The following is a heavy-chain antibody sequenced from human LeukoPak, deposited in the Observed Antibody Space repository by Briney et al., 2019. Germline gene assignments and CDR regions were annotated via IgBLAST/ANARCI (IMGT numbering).Heavy chain of an antibody. V-gene: IGHV3-74*01. CDR2: IKKDGTST. CDR3: ARENYHGLDV. CDR1: GFTFSDYY. J-gene: IGHJ6*02. Sequence: GGSLRLSCAASGFTFSDYYMSWIRQAPGKGLVWLSRIKKDGTSTSYADSVQGRFTISRDNAKNTVYVQMSSLRAEDTAVYYCARENYHGLDVWGQGTTVTVSS.